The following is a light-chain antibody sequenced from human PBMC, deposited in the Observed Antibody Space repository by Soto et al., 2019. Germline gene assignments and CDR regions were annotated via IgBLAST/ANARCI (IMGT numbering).Light chain of an antibody. CDR3: QQLKTYPYT. CDR1: QDINKS. CDR2: SAS. J-gene: IGKJ2*01. V-gene: IGKV1-9*01. Sequence: IQLTQSPSSLSASVGDRVTLTCRASQDINKSLAWFQQTPGKAPKLLVYSASTLHSGVPSRFSGSGSGTDFALTISSLQPEDFANYYCQQLKTYPYTFGQGTRLDIK.